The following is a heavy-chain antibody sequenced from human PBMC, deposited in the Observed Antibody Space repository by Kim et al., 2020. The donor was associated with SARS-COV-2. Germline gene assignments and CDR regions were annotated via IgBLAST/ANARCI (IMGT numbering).Heavy chain of an antibody. V-gene: IGHV4-4*02. CDR3: ATRIAAAGRSWFDP. D-gene: IGHD6-13*01. J-gene: IGHJ5*02. Sequence: SETLSLTCAVSGGSISSSNWWRWVRQPTGKGLEWIGEIYHSGSTNYNPSLKSRVTISVDKSKNQFSLKLSSVTAADTAVYYCATRIAAAGRSWFDPWGQGTLVTVSS. CDR1: GGSISSSNW. CDR2: IYHSGST.